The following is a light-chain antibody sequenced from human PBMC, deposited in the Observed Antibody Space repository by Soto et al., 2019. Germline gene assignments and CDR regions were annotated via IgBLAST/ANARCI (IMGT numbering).Light chain of an antibody. J-gene: IGKJ3*01. Sequence: DIQMTQSPSSLSASVGDRITITCRASQSINTYLNWYHHRPGKAPKLLIYASSTLQSGVPSRFSGSGSGTDFTLTISSLQPEDFATYFCQQSSSFPFSFGPGTKVDIK. CDR3: QQSSSFPFS. CDR1: QSINTY. V-gene: IGKV1-39*01. CDR2: ASS.